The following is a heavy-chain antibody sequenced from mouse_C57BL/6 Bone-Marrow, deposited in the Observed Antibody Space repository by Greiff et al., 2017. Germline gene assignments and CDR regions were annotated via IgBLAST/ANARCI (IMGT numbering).Heavy chain of an antibody. V-gene: IGHV5-17*01. CDR2: ISNGSSTI. CDR1: GFTFSHYG. Sequence: VTPADSGGCSVKPGGFLKLSRPASGFTFSHYGMHWVRQAPEKGLEWVAYISNGSSTIYYADTVKGRFTISRDNAMNTLFLQMASLSSEDTSMYYCTSSYYGMDYWGQGTSVTVSS. J-gene: IGHJ4*01. CDR3: TSSYYGMDY.